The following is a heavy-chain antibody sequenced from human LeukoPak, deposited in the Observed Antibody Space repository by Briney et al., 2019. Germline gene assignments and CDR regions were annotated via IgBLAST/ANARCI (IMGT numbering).Heavy chain of an antibody. D-gene: IGHD3-10*01. Sequence: SETLSLTCTASGGSINNYYWSWIRQPPGKGLEWIGYIYYSGSTYYNPSLKSRVTISVDTSKNQFSLKLSSVTAADTAVYYCARETYYYGSGSYYYMDVWGKGTTVTVSS. CDR3: ARETYYYGSGSYYYMDV. J-gene: IGHJ6*03. CDR1: GGSINNYY. V-gene: IGHV4-59*12. CDR2: IYYSGST.